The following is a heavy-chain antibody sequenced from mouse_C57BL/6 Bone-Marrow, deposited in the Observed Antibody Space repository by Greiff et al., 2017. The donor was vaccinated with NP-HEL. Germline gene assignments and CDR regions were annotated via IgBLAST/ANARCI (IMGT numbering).Heavy chain of an antibody. J-gene: IGHJ3*01. CDR1: GYTFTSYW. V-gene: IGHV1-61*01. CDR2: IYPSDSET. Sequence: QVQLQQSGAELVRPGSSVKLSCKASGYTFTSYWMDWVKQRPGQGLEWIGNIYPSDSETHYNQKFKDKATLTVDKSSSTAYMQLSSLTSEDSAVYYCAREVTGSWFAYWGQGTLVTVSA. D-gene: IGHD2-1*01. CDR3: AREVTGSWFAY.